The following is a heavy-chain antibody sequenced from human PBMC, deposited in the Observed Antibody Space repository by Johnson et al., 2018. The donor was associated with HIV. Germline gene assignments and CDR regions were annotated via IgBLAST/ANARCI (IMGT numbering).Heavy chain of an antibody. J-gene: IGHJ3*02. CDR1: GFTFSSYG. CDR3: ARGVRDSSGYPFAFDI. Sequence: QMQLVESGGGVVQSGRSLRLSCAASGFTFSSYGMHWVRQAPGKGLEWVAVVSYDGSNKYYADSVKGRFTISRDNSKNTLYLQMNSLRAEDTTVYYCARGVRDSSGYPFAFDIWGQGTMVTVSS. V-gene: IGHV3-30*03. D-gene: IGHD3-22*01. CDR2: VSYDGSNK.